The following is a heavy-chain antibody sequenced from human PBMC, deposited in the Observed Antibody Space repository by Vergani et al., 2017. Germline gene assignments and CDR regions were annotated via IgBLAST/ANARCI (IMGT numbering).Heavy chain of an antibody. V-gene: IGHV1-2*02. D-gene: IGHD3-10*01. Sequence: QVQLVQSGAEVKKPGASVKVSCKASGYTFTGYYMHWVRQAPGQGLEWMGWINPNSGGTNYAQKFQGRVTMTRDTSISTAYMELSRLRSDDTAVYYCAREGLLWFGELLERPLDYWGQGTLVTVSS. CDR3: AREGLLWFGELLERPLDY. CDR2: INPNSGGT. J-gene: IGHJ4*02. CDR1: GYTFTGYY.